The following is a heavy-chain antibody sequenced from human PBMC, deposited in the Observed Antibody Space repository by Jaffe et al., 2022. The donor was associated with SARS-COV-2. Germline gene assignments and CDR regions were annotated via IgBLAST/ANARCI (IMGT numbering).Heavy chain of an antibody. V-gene: IGHV3-23*01. CDR2: ISGSGGST. Sequence: EVQLLESGGGLVQPGGSLRLSCAASGFTFTSYAMSWVRQAPGKGLEWVSTISGSGGSTYYADSVKGRFTISRDNSKNTLYLQMNSLRAEDTAIYYCARGDYDVLTGYSPPFDYWGQGTLVTVSS. D-gene: IGHD3-9*01. CDR1: GFTFTSYA. CDR3: ARGDYDVLTGYSPPFDY. J-gene: IGHJ4*02.